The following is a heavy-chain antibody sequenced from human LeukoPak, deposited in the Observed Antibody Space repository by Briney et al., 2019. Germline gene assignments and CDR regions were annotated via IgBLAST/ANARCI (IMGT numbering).Heavy chain of an antibody. D-gene: IGHD2-15*01. V-gene: IGHV4-59*08. CDR1: GGSISSYY. CDR2: IYYSGST. J-gene: IGHJ4*02. CDR3: ARQSAGVGLDY. Sequence: PSETLSLTCTVSGGSISSYYWSCIWQPPGKRLEWIGYIYYSGSTSYNPSLKSRVTILVDTSKNQFSLKLSSVTAADTAVYYCARQSAGVGLDYCGQGTLVTVSS.